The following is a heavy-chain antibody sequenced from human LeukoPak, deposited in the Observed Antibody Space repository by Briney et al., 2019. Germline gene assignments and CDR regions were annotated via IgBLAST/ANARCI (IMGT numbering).Heavy chain of an antibody. CDR2: IAYDGSRA. CDR3: TRYNNDHFDY. D-gene: IGHD1-14*01. V-gene: IGHV3-33*01. CDR1: GFTFGGYG. J-gene: IGHJ4*02. Sequence: GRSLRLSCAGSGFTFGGYGMHWFRQTPGKGLEWVAVIAYDGSRAFYADSVKGRFTISRDNSKNTMSVQMDDLRAEDTAVNYCTRYNNDHFDYWGQGTLVTVSS.